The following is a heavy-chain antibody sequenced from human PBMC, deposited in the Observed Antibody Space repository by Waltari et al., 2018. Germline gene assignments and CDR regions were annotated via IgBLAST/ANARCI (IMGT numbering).Heavy chain of an antibody. D-gene: IGHD3-10*01. CDR2: IYYSGST. CDR1: GSTSSSGCSS. Sequence: LLLQVSGPGLVKPSETPSCTLTASGSTSSSGCSSWGWIRQPPGKGLEWIGSIYYSGSTYYNPSLKSRVTISVDTSKNQFSLKLSSVTAADTAVYYCARDLYYYGSGSSDQHWGQGTLVTVSS. CDR3: ARDLYYYGSGSSDQH. V-gene: IGHV4-39*07. J-gene: IGHJ1*01.